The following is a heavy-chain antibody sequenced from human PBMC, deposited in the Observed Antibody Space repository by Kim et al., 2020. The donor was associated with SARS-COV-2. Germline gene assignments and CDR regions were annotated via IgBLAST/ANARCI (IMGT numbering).Heavy chain of an antibody. J-gene: IGHJ4*02. CDR2: ISSNGFDT. D-gene: IGHD2-2*01. V-gene: IGHV3-64*02. Sequence: GGSLRLSCAASGFIFHTYAMYWARQTPGKGLEYVSAISSNGFDTYYADSVRGRFTISRDNSKNTLFLQMGSLRPEDMGVYYCAREGRHCSGTACYVFDYWGQGTLVTVSS. CDR3: AREGRHCSGTACYVFDY. CDR1: GFIFHTYA.